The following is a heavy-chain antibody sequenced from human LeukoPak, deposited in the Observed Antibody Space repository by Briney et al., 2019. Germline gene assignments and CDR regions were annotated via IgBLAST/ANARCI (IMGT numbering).Heavy chain of an antibody. V-gene: IGHV3-30*04. CDR2: ASGDGSHK. D-gene: IGHD6-13*01. J-gene: IGHJ4*01. Sequence: GRSLRLSCATSGFSFTAYTIHWVRQAPGEGPEWVALASGDGSHKQYAASVQGRFTISRDYSKSTVYPEMNSLKDGDTGIYYCARAVSSSWYAAYWGHGTRVTVSS. CDR1: GFSFTAYT. CDR3: ARAVSSSWYAAY.